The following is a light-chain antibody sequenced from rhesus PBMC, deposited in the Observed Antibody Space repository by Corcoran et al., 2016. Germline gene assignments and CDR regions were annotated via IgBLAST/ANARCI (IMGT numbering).Light chain of an antibody. CDR2: AAS. Sequence: DIQMTQSPSALSASVGDRVTISCRASQNMYSNLAWYQQKPGKAPKLLIYAASSLQTGIPSRFSGSGSGTDFTLPISSLPPEYSAAYYCQHYYDTPLTFGGGTKVEL. CDR3: QHYYDTPLT. CDR1: QNMYSN. V-gene: IGKV1S8*01. J-gene: IGKJ4*01.